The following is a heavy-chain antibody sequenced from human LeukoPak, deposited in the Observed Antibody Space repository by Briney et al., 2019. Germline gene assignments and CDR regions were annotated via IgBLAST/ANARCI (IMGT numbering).Heavy chain of an antibody. V-gene: IGHV1-24*01. J-gene: IGHJ4*02. D-gene: IGHD5-12*01. CDR2: FDPEDAEA. CDR1: GYTLTELS. Sequence: PSVKVSCKVSGYTLTELSMHWVRQAHGKGLEWMGGFDPEDAEAIYAKKIQGRVTMTEDTYKDPGFMELSRLRSEDTGVYFWATSSPLVATIYDYWGQGTLVTVSS. CDR3: ATSSPLVATIYDY.